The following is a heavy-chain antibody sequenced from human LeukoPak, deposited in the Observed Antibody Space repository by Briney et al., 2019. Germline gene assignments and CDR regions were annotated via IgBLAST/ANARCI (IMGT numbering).Heavy chain of an antibody. CDR3: ARSFSEKFYFES. CDR2: IYASGKT. V-gene: IGHV4-61*02. CDR1: GDSISRGRYY. Sequence: NPSETLSLTCTVSGDSISRGRYYWSWVRQPAGKELEWIGRIYASGKTDYNPYTPSLKSRVAMSLDTSKNQVSLYLTSETAADTAMYFCARSFSEKFYFESWGQGTLVTVSS. J-gene: IGHJ4*02. D-gene: IGHD1-26*01.